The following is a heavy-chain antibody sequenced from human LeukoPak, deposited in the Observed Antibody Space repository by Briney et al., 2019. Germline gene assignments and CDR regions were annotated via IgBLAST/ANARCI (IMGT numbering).Heavy chain of an antibody. CDR1: GFTFKTSY. J-gene: IGHJ3*02. CDR2: INPEGGDQ. CDR3: ARSYYYDSSGYYYSSRAFDI. Sequence: GGSLRLSCTASGFTFKTSYMAWVRQAAGKGPEWVAQINPEGGDQSYVDSVKGRFTISRDNAKNSVFLQMNSVRAEDTAVYYCARSYYYDSSGYYYSSRAFDIWGQGTMVTVSS. D-gene: IGHD3-22*01. V-gene: IGHV3-7*01.